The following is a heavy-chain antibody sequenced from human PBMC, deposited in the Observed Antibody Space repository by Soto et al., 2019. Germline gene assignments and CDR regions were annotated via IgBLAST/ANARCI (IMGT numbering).Heavy chain of an antibody. CDR1: GGSFSGYY. J-gene: IGHJ6*02. CDR3: ARGGQRGAQYDFWSGSRYYYYYGMDV. D-gene: IGHD3-3*01. CDR2: INHSGST. V-gene: IGHV4-34*01. Sequence: SETLSLTCAVYGGSFSGYYWSWIRQPPGKGLEWIGEINHSGSTDYNPSLKSRVTISVDTSKNQFSLKLSSVTAADTAVYYCARGGQRGAQYDFWSGSRYYYYYGMDVWGQGTTVIVSS.